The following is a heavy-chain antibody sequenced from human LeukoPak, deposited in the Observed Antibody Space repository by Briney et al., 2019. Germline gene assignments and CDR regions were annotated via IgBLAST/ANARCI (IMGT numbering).Heavy chain of an antibody. J-gene: IGHJ4*02. CDR1: KFNFHTYG. CDR3: AKDKDYGGNSLDY. CDR2: ISGSGGST. Sequence: GGSLRLSCTTPKFNFHTYGLTWVRQAPGKELEWVSSISGSGGSTQYAASVQGRFTISRDNSKNTLYLQMNSLRAEDTAVYYCAKDKDYGGNSLDYWGQGTLVTVSS. V-gene: IGHV3-23*01. D-gene: IGHD4-23*01.